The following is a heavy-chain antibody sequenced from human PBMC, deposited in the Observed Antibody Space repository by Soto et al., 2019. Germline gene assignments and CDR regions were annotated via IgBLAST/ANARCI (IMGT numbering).Heavy chain of an antibody. CDR1: GFTFSSDA. Sequence: GGSLRLSCAVSGFTFSSDALSWVRQAPGKGLEWVSTISDSGDNTYYADSVEGRFTISRDNSRNTLYLQMNSLRAEDTALYYCARGNMYISVAVIYDMGVWRQGTTVTVS. CDR3: ARGNMYISVAVIYDMGV. J-gene: IGHJ6*02. V-gene: IGHV3-23*01. D-gene: IGHD6-19*01. CDR2: ISDSGDNT.